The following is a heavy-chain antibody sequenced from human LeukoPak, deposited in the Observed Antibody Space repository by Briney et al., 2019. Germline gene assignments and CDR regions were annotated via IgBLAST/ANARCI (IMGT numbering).Heavy chain of an antibody. V-gene: IGHV4-59*01. CDR1: GGSISRYY. CDR2: IYYSGST. CDR3: ARTGYWCSSTSCLYYFDY. Sequence: SETLSLTCTVSGGSISRYYWSWIRQPPGKGLEWIGYIYYSGSTKYNPSLKSRVTISVDTSKNQFSLKLSSVTAADTAVYYCARTGYWCSSTSCLYYFDYWGQGTLVTVSS. J-gene: IGHJ4*02. D-gene: IGHD2-2*01.